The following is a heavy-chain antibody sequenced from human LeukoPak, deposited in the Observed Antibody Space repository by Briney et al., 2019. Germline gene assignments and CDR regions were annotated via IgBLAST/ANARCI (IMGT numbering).Heavy chain of an antibody. CDR3: AKATAGLDY. D-gene: IGHD6-13*01. V-gene: IGHV1-18*01. CDR2: ISAYNGNT. Sequence: ASVKVSCKASGYTFTSYGISWVRQAPGQGLEWMGWISAYNGNTNYAQKLQGRVSMTRDTSISTAYMELSRLRSDDAAVYYCAKATAGLDYWGQGTLVTVSS. CDR1: GYTFTSYG. J-gene: IGHJ4*02.